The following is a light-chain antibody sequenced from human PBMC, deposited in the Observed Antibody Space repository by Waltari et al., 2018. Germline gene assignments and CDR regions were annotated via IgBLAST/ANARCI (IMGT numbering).Light chain of an antibody. CDR2: EVS. Sequence: QSALTQPPSVSGSPGQSVTISCTGTRSDVGGYNRVSWYQQPPATAPNLIIYEVSDRPSGVPDRFSGSKSDNTASLTISGLQAEDEADYYCSSYTSSSTLVFGGGTKLTVL. CDR1: RSDVGGYNR. CDR3: SSYTSSSTLV. J-gene: IGLJ2*01. V-gene: IGLV2-18*02.